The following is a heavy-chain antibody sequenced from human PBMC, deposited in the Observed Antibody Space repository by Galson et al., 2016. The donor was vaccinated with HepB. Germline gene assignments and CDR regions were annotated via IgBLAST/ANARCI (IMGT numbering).Heavy chain of an antibody. Sequence: SLRLSCAVSGFTFSSYSMNWVRQAPGKGLEWVSHISSSSSYMYYADLVKGRFTVSRDNAKNSLYLQMHSLRAEDTAVYYCARDPDYDILTGHHLPWGKGTTVIVSS. CDR3: ARDPDYDILTGHHLP. V-gene: IGHV3-21*01. CDR1: GFTFSSYS. CDR2: ISSSSSYM. J-gene: IGHJ6*04. D-gene: IGHD3-9*01.